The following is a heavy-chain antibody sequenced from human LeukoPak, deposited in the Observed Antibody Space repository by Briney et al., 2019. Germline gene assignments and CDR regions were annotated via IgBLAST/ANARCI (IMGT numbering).Heavy chain of an antibody. D-gene: IGHD4-17*01. J-gene: IGHJ3*02. V-gene: IGHV4-31*03. CDR3: ARAPTVTNPSAFDI. Sequence: SQTLSLTCTVSGGSISSGGYYWRWIRQHPGKGLEWIGYIYYSGGTYYTPSLKSRVTISVDTSKNQFSLKLSSVTAADTALYYCARAPTVTNPSAFDIWGQGTMVTASS. CDR2: IYYSGGT. CDR1: GGSISSGGYY.